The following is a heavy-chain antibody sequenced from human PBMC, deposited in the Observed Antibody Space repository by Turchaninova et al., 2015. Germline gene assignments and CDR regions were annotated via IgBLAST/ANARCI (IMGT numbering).Heavy chain of an antibody. CDR3: AKDVYSSGWYYFDY. D-gene: IGHD6-19*01. V-gene: IGHV3-23*01. J-gene: IGHJ4*02. CDR1: GFTVSRYA. Sequence: TASGFTVSRYALSGVRQAPGKGMEWGSVISGSGSITYYADSVKGRFTISRDNSKNTLYLQMNSLRAEDTAVYYCAKDVYSSGWYYFDYWGQGTLVTVSS. CDR2: ISGSGSIT.